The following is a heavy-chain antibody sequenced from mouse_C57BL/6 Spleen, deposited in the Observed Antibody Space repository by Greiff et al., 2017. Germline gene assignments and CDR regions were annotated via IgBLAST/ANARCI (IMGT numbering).Heavy chain of an antibody. Sequence: VQLQQPGAELVMPGASVKLSCKASGYTFTSYWMHWVKQRPGQGLEWIGEIDPSDSYTNYNQKFKGKSTLTVDKSSSTAYMQLSSLTSEDSAVYYCASYYLFAYWGQGTLVTVSA. J-gene: IGHJ3*01. CDR3: ASYYLFAY. CDR1: GYTFTSYW. V-gene: IGHV1-69*01. CDR2: IDPSDSYT. D-gene: IGHD1-1*01.